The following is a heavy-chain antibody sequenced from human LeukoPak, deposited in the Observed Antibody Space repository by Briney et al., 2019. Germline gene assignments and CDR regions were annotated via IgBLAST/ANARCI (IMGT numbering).Heavy chain of an antibody. J-gene: IGHJ4*02. V-gene: IGHV1-2*02. CDR2: INPNSGGT. Sequence: ASVKVSCKASGYTFTGYYMHWVRQAPRQGLEWMGWINPNSGGTNYAQKFQGRVTMTRDTSISTAYMELSRLRSDDTAVYYCARDTIYYDSSGYDYWGQGTLVTVSS. D-gene: IGHD3-22*01. CDR3: ARDTIYYDSSGYDY. CDR1: GYTFTGYY.